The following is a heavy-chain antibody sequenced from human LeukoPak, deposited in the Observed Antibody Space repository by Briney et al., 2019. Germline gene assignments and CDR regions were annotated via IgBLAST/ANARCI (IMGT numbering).Heavy chain of an antibody. V-gene: IGHV3-7*01. Sequence: GGSLRLSCTASGFTFSSYWMSWVRQAPRKGLEWVANIKQDGSAKYYVDSVKDRFTISRDNAKNSLYLQMNSLRAEDTAVYYCAQEHVDSSGYYYVPNWFDPWGQGTLVIVSS. J-gene: IGHJ5*02. CDR1: GFTFSSYW. CDR2: IKQDGSAK. CDR3: AQEHVDSSGYYYVPNWFDP. D-gene: IGHD3-22*01.